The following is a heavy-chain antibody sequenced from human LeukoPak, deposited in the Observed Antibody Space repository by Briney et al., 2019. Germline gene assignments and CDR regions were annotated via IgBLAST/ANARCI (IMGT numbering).Heavy chain of an antibody. CDR1: QFNFNKFG. J-gene: IGHJ4*02. CDR2: IKQDGSEK. D-gene: IGHD2-15*01. CDR3: ARYWSGGSCWDY. V-gene: IGHV3-7*01. Sequence: GGSLRLSCTTSQFNFNKFGMSWVRQVPGKGLEWVANIKQDGSEKYYVDSVKGRFTISRDNAKNSLYLQMNSLRAEDTAVYYCARYWSGGSCWDYWGQGTLVTVSS.